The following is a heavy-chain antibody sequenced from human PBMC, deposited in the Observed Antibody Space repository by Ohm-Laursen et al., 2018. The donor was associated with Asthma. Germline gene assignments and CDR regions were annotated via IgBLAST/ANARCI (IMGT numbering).Heavy chain of an antibody. CDR2: ISYDGSNK. Sequence: SLRLSCAASGFTFSSHGMHWVRQAPGKGLEWVAVISYDGSNKYYADSVKGRFTISRDNSKNTLYLQMNSLRAEDTAVYYCARGIQLWVFDFDYWGQGTLVTVSS. CDR3: ARGIQLWVFDFDY. D-gene: IGHD5-18*01. CDR1: GFTFSSHG. V-gene: IGHV3-30*03. J-gene: IGHJ4*02.